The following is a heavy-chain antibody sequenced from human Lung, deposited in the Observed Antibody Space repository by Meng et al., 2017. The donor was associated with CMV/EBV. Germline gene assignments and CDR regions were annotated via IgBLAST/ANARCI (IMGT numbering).Heavy chain of an antibody. J-gene: IGHJ4*02. D-gene: IGHD1-1*01. CDR2: ITRNGEST. CDR1: KFTFDDYG. V-gene: IGHV3-20*03. Sequence: GGSXRLXXAASKFTFDDYGMSWVRQTPGKGLEWVSGITRNGESTGHADSVKGRFTISRDNIKNSLYLQMNSLRAEDTAFYYCARGYLGGPVDYWGQGTLVTVSS. CDR3: ARGYLGGPVDY.